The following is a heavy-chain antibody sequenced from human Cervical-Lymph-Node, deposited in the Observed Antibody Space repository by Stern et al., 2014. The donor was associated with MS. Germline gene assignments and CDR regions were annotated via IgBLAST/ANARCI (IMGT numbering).Heavy chain of an antibody. J-gene: IGHJ4*02. CDR3: ARDSPNWGWCFDY. V-gene: IGHV3-11*01. D-gene: IGHD7-27*01. CDR2: ISSSGSTI. CDR1: GFTFSDYY. Sequence: QVQLVESGGGLVKPGGSLRLSCAASGFTFSDYYMSWIRQAPGKGLEWGSYISSSGSTIYYADSVKGRFHNSRENAKNSMDMQLNSLRAEDTAVYYCARDSPNWGWCFDYWGQGTLVNVSS.